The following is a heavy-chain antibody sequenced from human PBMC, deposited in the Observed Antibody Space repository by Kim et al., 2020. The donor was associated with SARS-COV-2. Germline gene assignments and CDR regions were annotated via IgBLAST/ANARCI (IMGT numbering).Heavy chain of an antibody. CDR3: ATAVYSSGTYSIDS. Sequence: PSLQNRVTISVDTSKNQFSLKLTSVTAADTAVYYCATAVYSSGTYSIDSWGQGTLVTVSS. V-gene: IGHV4-59*01. D-gene: IGHD3-10*01. J-gene: IGHJ4*02.